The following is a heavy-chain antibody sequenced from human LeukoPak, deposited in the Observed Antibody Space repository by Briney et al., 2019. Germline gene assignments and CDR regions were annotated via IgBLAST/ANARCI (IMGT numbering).Heavy chain of an antibody. CDR2: IYYSGST. CDR3: ARVAASSGYYYYYGMDV. D-gene: IGHD3-22*01. J-gene: IGHJ6*02. CDR1: GGSISSYY. Sequence: PPETLSLTCTVSGGSISSYYWSWIRQPPGKGLEWIGYIYYSGSTNYNPSLKSRVTISVDTSKNQFSLKLSSVTAADTAVYYCARVAASSGYYYYYGMDVWGQGTTVTVSS. V-gene: IGHV4-59*01.